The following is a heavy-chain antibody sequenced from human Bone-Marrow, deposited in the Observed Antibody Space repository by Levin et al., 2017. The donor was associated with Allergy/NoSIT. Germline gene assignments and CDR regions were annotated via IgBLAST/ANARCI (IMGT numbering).Heavy chain of an antibody. CDR1: GFTFTSYG. V-gene: IGHV3-30*18. CDR2: ISYAGGRE. Sequence: TGGSLRLSCAASGFTFTSYGMHWLRQAPGKGLEWMAVISYAGGREYYAESVKGRFTISRDNSRNTLYLQMNRLRVEDTAVYYCAKGGRGYDFAVDACDVWGQGAMVTVSS. CDR3: AKGGRGYDFAVDACDV. D-gene: IGHD3-10*01. J-gene: IGHJ3*01.